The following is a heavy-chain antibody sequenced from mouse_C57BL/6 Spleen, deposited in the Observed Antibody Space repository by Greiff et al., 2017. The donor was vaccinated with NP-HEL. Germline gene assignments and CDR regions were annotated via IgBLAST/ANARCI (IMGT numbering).Heavy chain of an antibody. CDR3: ARRYVGYFDV. V-gene: IGHV1-82*01. CDR2: IYPGDGDT. D-gene: IGHD1-1*02. CDR1: GYAFSSSW. Sequence: VQLQQSGPELVKPGASVKISCKASGYAFSSSWMNWVKQRPGKGLEWIGRIYPGDGDTNYNGKFKGKATLTADKSSSTAYMQLSSLTSEDSAVYFCARRYVGYFDVWGTGTTVTVSS. J-gene: IGHJ1*03.